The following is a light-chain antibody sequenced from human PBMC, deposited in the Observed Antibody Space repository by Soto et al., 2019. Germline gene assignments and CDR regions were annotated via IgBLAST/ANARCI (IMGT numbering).Light chain of an antibody. Sequence: IVLTQSPATLSLWPGETAILSCRASRTVSSYLSWYQHKPGQAHRLLIYDASRRAPGIPARCSGSGSGTDFTLTISSLEPEEVAVDYCQQRSTSITIGKGTRLEIE. CDR2: DAS. CDR3: QQRSTSIT. V-gene: IGKV3-11*01. J-gene: IGKJ5*01. CDR1: RTVSSY.